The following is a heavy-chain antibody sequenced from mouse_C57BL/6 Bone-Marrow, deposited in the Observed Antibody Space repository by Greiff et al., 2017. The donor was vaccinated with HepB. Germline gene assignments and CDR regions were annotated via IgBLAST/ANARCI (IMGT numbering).Heavy chain of an antibody. D-gene: IGHD1-1*01. CDR1: GYTFTSYW. Sequence: QVQLQQSGAELVKPGASVKLSCKASGYTFTSYWMHWVKQRPGQGLEWIGMIHPNSGSTNYNEKFKSKATLTVDKSSSTAYMQLSSLTSEDSAVYYCARSWGTTFSRFDYWGQGTTLTVSS. CDR3: ARSWGTTFSRFDY. CDR2: IHPNSGST. V-gene: IGHV1-64*01. J-gene: IGHJ2*01.